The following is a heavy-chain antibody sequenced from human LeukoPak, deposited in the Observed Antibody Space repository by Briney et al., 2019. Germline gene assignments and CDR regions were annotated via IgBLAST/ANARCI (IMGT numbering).Heavy chain of an antibody. V-gene: IGHV3-23*01. CDR2: ITGGGGST. CDR1: GFTFSSYA. D-gene: IGHD5-24*01. Sequence: GSLRLSCAASGFTFSSYAMSWVRQAPGEGLEWVSAITGGGGSTYHADSVKGRFTISRDNSKNTLYLQMSSLRAEDTAVYYCAKGSTISRPYYFDLWGQGTVVTVSS. J-gene: IGHJ4*02. CDR3: AKGSTISRPYYFDL.